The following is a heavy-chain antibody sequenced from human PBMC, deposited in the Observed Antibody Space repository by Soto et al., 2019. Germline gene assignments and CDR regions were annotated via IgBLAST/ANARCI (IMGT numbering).Heavy chain of an antibody. J-gene: IGHJ4*02. Sequence: SVKVSCKASGGTFSSYAISWVRQAPGQGLEWMGGIIPIFGTANYAQKFQGKVTITADESTSTAYMELSSLRSEDTAVYYCARDRVYCSGGSCYQQPNYFDYWGQGTLVTVSS. D-gene: IGHD2-15*01. CDR3: ARDRVYCSGGSCYQQPNYFDY. CDR2: IIPIFGTA. CDR1: GGTFSSYA. V-gene: IGHV1-69*13.